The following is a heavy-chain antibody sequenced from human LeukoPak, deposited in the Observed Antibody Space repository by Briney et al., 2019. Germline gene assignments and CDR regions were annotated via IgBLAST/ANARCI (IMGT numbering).Heavy chain of an antibody. CDR1: GGSFSGYY. D-gene: IGHD5-18*01. V-gene: IGHV4-34*01. Sequence: SETLSLTCAVYGGSFSGYYWSWIRQPPGKGLEWIGEINHSGGTNYNPSLKSRVTISVDTSKNQFSLKLSSVTAADTAVYYCARARGYSYGYHYWGQGTLVTVSS. CDR3: ARARGYSYGYHY. J-gene: IGHJ4*02. CDR2: INHSGGT.